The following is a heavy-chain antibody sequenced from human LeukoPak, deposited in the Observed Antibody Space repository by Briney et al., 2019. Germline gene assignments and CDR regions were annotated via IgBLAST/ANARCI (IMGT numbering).Heavy chain of an antibody. V-gene: IGHV3-23*01. CDR2: ISGSGGST. CDR1: GFTFSSYG. J-gene: IGHJ4*02. D-gene: IGHD6-19*01. Sequence: PGGSLRLSCAASGFTFSSYGMSWVRQARGKGLEWVSAISGSGGSTYYADSVKGRFTISRDNSKNTLYLQMNSLRAEDTAVYYCAKEGLYSSGWTPDYWGQGTLVTVSS. CDR3: AKEGLYSSGWTPDY.